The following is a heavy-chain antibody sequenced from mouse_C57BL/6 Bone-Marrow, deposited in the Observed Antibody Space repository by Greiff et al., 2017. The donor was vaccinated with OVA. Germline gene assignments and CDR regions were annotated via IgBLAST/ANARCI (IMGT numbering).Heavy chain of an antibody. CDR2: IYPGDGDT. CDR1: GYTFTNYW. J-gene: IGHJ2*01. D-gene: IGHD1-1*01. Sequence: VQLQQPGAELVKPGASVKLSCKASGYTFTNYWMHWVKQRPGKGLEWIGQIYPGDGDTNYNGKFKGKATLTADKSSSTAYMQLSSLTSEDSAVYFCARKGLTTVYYFDYWGQGTTLTVSS. CDR3: ARKGLTTVYYFDY. V-gene: IGHV1-80*01.